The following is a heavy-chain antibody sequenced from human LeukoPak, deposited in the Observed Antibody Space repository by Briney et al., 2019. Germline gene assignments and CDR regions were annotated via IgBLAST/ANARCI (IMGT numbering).Heavy chain of an antibody. CDR2: ISGSGGST. CDR1: GFTFSSYA. V-gene: IGHV3-23*01. CDR3: AKDPGMVRGHRAY. J-gene: IGHJ4*02. D-gene: IGHD3-10*01. Sequence: GGSLRLSCAASGFTFSSYAMSWVRQAPGKGLEWVSAISGSGGSTYYADSVKGRFTISRDNSKNTLYLQMNSLRAEDTVVYYCAKDPGMVRGHRAYWGQGTLVTVSS.